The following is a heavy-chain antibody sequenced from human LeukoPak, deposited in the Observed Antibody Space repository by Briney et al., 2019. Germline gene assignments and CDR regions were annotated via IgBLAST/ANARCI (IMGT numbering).Heavy chain of an antibody. CDR2: IYYSGST. V-gene: IGHV4-59*08. CDR1: GGSISSYY. Sequence: SETLSLTCTVSGGSISSYYWSWIRQPPGKGLEWIGYIYYSGSTNYNPSLKSRVTISVDTSKNQFSLKLSSVTVADTAIYYCARFSARDTSSSYSFDYWGQGTLVTVSS. CDR3: ARFSARDTSSSYSFDY. D-gene: IGHD6-6*01. J-gene: IGHJ4*02.